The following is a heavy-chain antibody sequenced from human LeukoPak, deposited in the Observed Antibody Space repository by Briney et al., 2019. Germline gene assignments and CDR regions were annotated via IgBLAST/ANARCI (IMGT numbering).Heavy chain of an antibody. V-gene: IGHV1-24*01. J-gene: IGHJ6*02. D-gene: IGHD1-1*01. CDR2: FDPEDGET. CDR3: AVSLTTGGYHGMDV. Sequence: GASVKVSCKVSGYTLTELSLHWVRQAPGKGLEWMGRFDPEDGETIYARKFQGGVTMTEDTSTDTAYMELSSLRSEDTAVYFCAVSLTTGGYHGMDVWGQGTTVTVSS. CDR1: GYTLTELS.